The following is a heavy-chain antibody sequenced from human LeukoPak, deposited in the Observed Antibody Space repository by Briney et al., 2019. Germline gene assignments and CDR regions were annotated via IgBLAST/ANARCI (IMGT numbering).Heavy chain of an antibody. J-gene: IGHJ5*02. CDR1: GFTFTTYC. Sequence: GESLKISCKGSGFTFTTYCSAWVRQMPGKRLEWMGNICPGDSSTRYSPSFQGQVTISADKSTSAAYLQWKSLRASDSAMHYCATFDVSFERWFVPWGQGTLVTVPS. D-gene: IGHD1-1*01. CDR2: ICPGDSST. CDR3: ATFDVSFERWFVP. V-gene: IGHV5-51*01.